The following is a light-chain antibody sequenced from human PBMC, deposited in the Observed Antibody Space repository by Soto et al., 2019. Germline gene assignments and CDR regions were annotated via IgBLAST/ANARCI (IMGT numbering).Light chain of an antibody. Sequence: IVLTQSPGTLSLSPGERATFSGRASQSVSSNYLAWYQHKPGQAPRLLIYATSSRATGIPDRFSGSGSGTDFTLTISRLEPEDFAVYYCQQYGSSITFGQGTRLEIK. CDR1: QSVSSNY. CDR2: ATS. V-gene: IGKV3-20*01. CDR3: QQYGSSIT. J-gene: IGKJ5*01.